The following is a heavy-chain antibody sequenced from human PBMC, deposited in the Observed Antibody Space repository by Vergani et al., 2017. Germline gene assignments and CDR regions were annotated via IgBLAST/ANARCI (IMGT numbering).Heavy chain of an antibody. J-gene: IGHJ4*02. V-gene: IGHV1-2*02. CDR3: ARDSIAVAGTNRFDY. CDR2: INPNSGGT. Sequence: QVQLVQSGAEVKKPGASVKVSCKASGYTFTGYYMHWVRQAPGQGLEWMGWINPNSGGTNYAQKFQGRVTMTRDTSISTAYMELSRLRSDDTAVYYCARDSIAVAGTNRFDYWGQGTLVTVSS. D-gene: IGHD6-19*01. CDR1: GYTFTGYY.